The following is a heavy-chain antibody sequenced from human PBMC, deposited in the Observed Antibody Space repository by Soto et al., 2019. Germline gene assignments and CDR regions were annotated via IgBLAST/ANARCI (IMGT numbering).Heavy chain of an antibody. Sequence: QVQLVQSGAEVKTPGSSVKVSCKASGGTFSSYAITWVRQAPAQGLEWMGGIIPILNTTNYAQKFQGRVTSPADESTGTAYMELSRLRAQDTAVYYCASFPTVFPLRYNWFDPWGQGTLVTVSS. CDR3: ASFPTVFPLRYNWFDP. J-gene: IGHJ5*02. D-gene: IGHD4-17*01. CDR1: GGTFSSYA. V-gene: IGHV1-69*01. CDR2: IIPILNTT.